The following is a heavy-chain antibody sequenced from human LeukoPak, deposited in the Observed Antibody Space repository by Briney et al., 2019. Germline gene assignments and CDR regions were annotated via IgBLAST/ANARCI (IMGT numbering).Heavy chain of an antibody. J-gene: IGHJ4*02. CDR3: ARDVYSSSWSNEYYFDY. CDR1: GYTFINNW. V-gene: IGHV1-46*01. CDR2: INPTGTRT. Sequence: ASVKVSCKASGYTFINNWMHWVRQAPGQGLEWIGLINPTGTRTGYAQEFQGRVTMTRDTSISAAYMELSRLRSDGTAVYYCARDVYSSSWSNEYYFDYWGQGTLVTVSS. D-gene: IGHD6-13*01.